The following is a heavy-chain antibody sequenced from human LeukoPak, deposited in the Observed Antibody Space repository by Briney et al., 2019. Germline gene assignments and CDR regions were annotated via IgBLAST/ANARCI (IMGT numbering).Heavy chain of an antibody. J-gene: IGHJ3*02. CDR3: ARQSGSGSYFDAFDI. V-gene: IGHV5-51*01. Sequence: GESLKISCKASGYSFTTYWLAWVRQMPGKGLEWMGIIYPDDSDARYRPSFQGQVTISADKSISTAYLQWSSLKPSDTAMYYCARQSGSGSYFDAFDIWGQGTMVTVSS. D-gene: IGHD1-26*01. CDR2: IYPDDSDA. CDR1: GYSFTTYW.